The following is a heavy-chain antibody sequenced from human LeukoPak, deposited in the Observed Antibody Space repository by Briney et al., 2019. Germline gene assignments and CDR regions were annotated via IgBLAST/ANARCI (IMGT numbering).Heavy chain of an antibody. J-gene: IGHJ4*02. CDR3: ARDNYDDSTFDY. V-gene: IGHV3-21*06. D-gene: IGHD3-3*01. CDR1: GFTFSTYS. Sequence: GGSLRLSCAASGFTFSTYSMIWVRQAPGKGLEWVSSIRRSSSSISYADSVRGRFTISRDNANNLLYLQMNSLRAEDTAVYYCARDNYDDSTFDYWGQGTLVTVSS. CDR2: IRRSSSSI.